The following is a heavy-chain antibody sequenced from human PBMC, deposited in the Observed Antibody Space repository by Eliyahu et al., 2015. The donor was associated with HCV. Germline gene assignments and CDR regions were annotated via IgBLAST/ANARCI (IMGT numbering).Heavy chain of an antibody. CDR1: GGTFDSYT. D-gene: IGHD5-24*01. V-gene: IGHV1-69*18. Sequence: QVQLVQSGAEVKKPGSSVKVSCKTSGGTFDSYTINWVRQAPGQGLEWMGRIIPFFGTANYAQKFEGRVTITADESTGTAYMELASLRSGDTAIYYCARSSDVYNFGGYFDYWGQGTLXTVXS. J-gene: IGHJ4*02. CDR3: ARSSDVYNFGGYFDY. CDR2: IIPFFGTA.